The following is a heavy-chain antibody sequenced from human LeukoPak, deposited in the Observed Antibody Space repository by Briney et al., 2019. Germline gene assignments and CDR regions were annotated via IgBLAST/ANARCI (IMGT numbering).Heavy chain of an antibody. CDR3: ARGRLSMVRAPFDY. D-gene: IGHD3-10*01. CDR1: GFTFSSYW. CDR2: IRYDGSDR. V-gene: IGHV3-30*02. Sequence: PGGSLRLSCAASGFTFSSYWMHWVRQAPGKGLVWVAYIRYDGSDRYYADSVKGRFTISRDNSKNTLYLQMDSLRAEDTAVYYCARGRLSMVRAPFDYWGQGTLVTVSS. J-gene: IGHJ4*02.